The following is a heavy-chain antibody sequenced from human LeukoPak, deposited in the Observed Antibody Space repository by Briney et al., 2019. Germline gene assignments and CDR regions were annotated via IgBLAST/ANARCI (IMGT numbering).Heavy chain of an antibody. Sequence: PSETLSLTCTVSGGFISNYYWSWIRQPPGKALEWIGYMYYSGSTNYNPSLKSRVTISVDTSKNQFSLKMRSVTAADTAVYYCARGGTSANFQHWGQGTLLTVSS. CDR3: ARGGTSANFQH. V-gene: IGHV4-59*01. CDR1: GGFISNYY. J-gene: IGHJ1*01. CDR2: MYYSGST.